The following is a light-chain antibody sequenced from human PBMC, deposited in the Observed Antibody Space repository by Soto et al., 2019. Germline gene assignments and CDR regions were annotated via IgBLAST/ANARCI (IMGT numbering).Light chain of an antibody. V-gene: IGKV3-15*01. Sequence: DIVMTQSPATLSVAPGERVTFSCRASQGVSRKLAWYQHKPGQAPRLLFSGASNGASGIPTRFSGSGSGTEFTLTISSLHSAECANYYCQQYHTWPITLGEGTKVEIK. J-gene: IGKJ4*01. CDR3: QQYHTWPIT. CDR1: QGVSRK. CDR2: GAS.